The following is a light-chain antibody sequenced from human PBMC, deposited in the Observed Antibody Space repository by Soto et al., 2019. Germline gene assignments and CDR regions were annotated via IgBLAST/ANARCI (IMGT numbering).Light chain of an antibody. V-gene: IGKV3-15*01. J-gene: IGKJ2*01. Sequence: TLSVAPGGRATLSCRASQSVGGNLAWYQQKRGQAPRLLLYATSTRAAAIPARFSGSGSGTEFTLTIDSLQSEDFAVYYCQQYNYWPYTFGQGAKVDIK. CDR3: QQYNYWPYT. CDR2: ATS. CDR1: QSVGGN.